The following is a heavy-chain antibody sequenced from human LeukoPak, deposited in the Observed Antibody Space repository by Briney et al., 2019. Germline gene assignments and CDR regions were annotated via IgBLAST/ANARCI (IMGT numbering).Heavy chain of an antibody. CDR1: GFTFSSYE. Sequence: PGGSLRLSCAASGFTFSSYEMNWVRQAPGKGLEWVSYISSSGNTIYYADSVKGRFTISRDNSRNTLYLQMNSLRAEDTAVYYCARGLGRELDGAFDIWGQGTMVTVSS. CDR2: ISSSGNTI. J-gene: IGHJ3*02. V-gene: IGHV3-48*03. CDR3: ARGLGRELDGAFDI. D-gene: IGHD3-10*01.